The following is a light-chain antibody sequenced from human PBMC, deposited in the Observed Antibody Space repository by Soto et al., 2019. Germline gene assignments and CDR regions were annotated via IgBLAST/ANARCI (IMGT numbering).Light chain of an antibody. CDR3: QQRSNWPLLT. CDR2: DAS. J-gene: IGKJ4*01. CDR1: QSVSSY. Sequence: IVLTQSPDTLSLSPGERATLSCRASQSVSSYFAWYQQKPGQAPRLLIYDASNRATGIPARFSGSGSGTDFTLTISSLEPEDFAVYYCQQRSNWPLLTFGGGTKVDI. V-gene: IGKV3-11*01.